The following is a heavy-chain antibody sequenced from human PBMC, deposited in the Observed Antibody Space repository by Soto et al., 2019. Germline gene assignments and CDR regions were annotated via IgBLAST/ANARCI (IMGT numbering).Heavy chain of an antibody. D-gene: IGHD6-13*01. V-gene: IGHV4-31*03. Sequence: QVQLLASGPGLVKPSQALSLTCTVSRGSISSGAYYWSWIRRHPGKGLEWIGYISYSGTTYYSPSLKSRITISVDTSKNQFSLRLTSVTAADTAVYYCARVNDAGRTSYFFDYWGQGTLVTVSS. CDR3: ARVNDAGRTSYFFDY. J-gene: IGHJ4*02. CDR1: RGSISSGAYY. CDR2: ISYSGTT.